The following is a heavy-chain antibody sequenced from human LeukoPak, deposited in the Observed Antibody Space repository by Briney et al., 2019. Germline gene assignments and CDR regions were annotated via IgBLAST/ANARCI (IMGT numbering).Heavy chain of an antibody. CDR1: GFTVSSNT. J-gene: IGHJ5*01. CDR3: AGRYSSGWYDC. D-gene: IGHD6-19*01. V-gene: IGHV3-53*01. CDR2: IDSGGNT. Sequence: GGSLRLSCAASGFTVSSNTMSWVRQAPGKGLEWVSVIDSGGNTYYADSVKGRFTISTDNSKNTMYLQMNSLRAEDTAVYYCAGRYSSGWYDCWGQGTLVTVST.